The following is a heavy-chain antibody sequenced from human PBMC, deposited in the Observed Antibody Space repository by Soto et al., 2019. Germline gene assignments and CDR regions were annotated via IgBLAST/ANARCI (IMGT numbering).Heavy chain of an antibody. Sequence: PSETLSLTCTVSGGSISSYYWCWTRQPAVKGLEWIGRFYPTGKTNYNPSLQSRLTMSADTSRNQFSLNLTSVTAADTAVYYCARCGLDYGMDVWGQGTTVTVSS. CDR1: GGSISSYY. J-gene: IGHJ6*02. CDR3: ARCGLDYGMDV. D-gene: IGHD3-16*01. CDR2: FYPTGKT. V-gene: IGHV4-4*07.